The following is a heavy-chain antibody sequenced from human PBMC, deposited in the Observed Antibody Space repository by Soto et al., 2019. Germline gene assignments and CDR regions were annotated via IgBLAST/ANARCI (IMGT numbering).Heavy chain of an antibody. CDR1: GYTFSSYD. J-gene: IGHJ3*02. D-gene: IGHD6-6*01. Sequence: QVQLVQSGAEVKKPGASVKVSYKASGYTFSSYDIHWVRQAPGQRPEWMGWINGGNGNTKYSQKFQGRVTIIRDTSATTVHLELTSLSPEDTAVYFCARARGRAFDIWGRGTMVTVSS. V-gene: IGHV1-3*01. CDR2: INGGNGNT. CDR3: ARARGRAFDI.